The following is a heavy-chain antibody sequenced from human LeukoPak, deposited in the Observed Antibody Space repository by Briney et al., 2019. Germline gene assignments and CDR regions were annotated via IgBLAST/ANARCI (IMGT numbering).Heavy chain of an antibody. CDR2: IWYDGSKK. Sequence: PGGSLRLSCAASGFTFSSYSMNWVRQAPGKGLEWVAFIWYDGSKKDYADSVKGRFTISRDNSENTLYLQMNSLRAEDTAVYYCAKGEYYGSGGVDVWGKGTTVTISS. CDR3: AKGEYYGSGGVDV. J-gene: IGHJ6*04. CDR1: GFTFSSYS. D-gene: IGHD3-10*01. V-gene: IGHV3-30*02.